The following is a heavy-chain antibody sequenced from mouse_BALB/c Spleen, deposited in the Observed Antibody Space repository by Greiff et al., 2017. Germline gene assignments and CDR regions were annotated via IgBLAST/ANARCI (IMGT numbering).Heavy chain of an antibody. CDR1: GYSITSDYA. D-gene: IGHD2-14*01. Sequence: VQLKESGPGLVKPSQSLSLTCTVTGYSITSDYAWNWIRQFPGNKLEWLGYISYSGSTSYNPSLKSRISITRDTSKNQFFLQLNSVTTEDTATYYCARGYEAYWGQGTLVTVTA. V-gene: IGHV3-2*02. CDR3: ARGYEAY. CDR2: ISYSGST. J-gene: IGHJ3*01.